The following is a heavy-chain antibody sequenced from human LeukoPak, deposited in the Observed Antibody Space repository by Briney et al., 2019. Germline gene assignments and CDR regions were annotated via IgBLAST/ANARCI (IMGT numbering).Heavy chain of an antibody. CDR2: IFPDDSDA. CDR1: GYTFINYW. Sequence: GESLRISCAASGYTFINYWIGWVRQMPGKGLEWMGNIFPDDSDATYSLSFQGQVTLSADKSISTAYLHWSSLKASDTAIYYCARRVDWYFDLWGRGTLVTVSS. V-gene: IGHV5-51*01. CDR3: ARRVDWYFDL. J-gene: IGHJ2*01.